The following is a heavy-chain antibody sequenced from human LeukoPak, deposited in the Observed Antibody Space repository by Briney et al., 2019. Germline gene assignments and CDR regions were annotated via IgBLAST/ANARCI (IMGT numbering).Heavy chain of an antibody. CDR1: GFTFGSYS. CDR3: ARDNFGFDP. D-gene: IGHD3-3*01. CDR2: ISGYSSTI. V-gene: IGHV3-48*02. J-gene: IGHJ5*02. Sequence: GGSLRLSCAASGFTFGSYSMHWVRQAPGKGLEWVSYISGYSSTIYYVDSVKGRFTISRDNAKNSLYLQMNSLRDEDTAVYYCARDNFGFDPWGQGTLVTVSS.